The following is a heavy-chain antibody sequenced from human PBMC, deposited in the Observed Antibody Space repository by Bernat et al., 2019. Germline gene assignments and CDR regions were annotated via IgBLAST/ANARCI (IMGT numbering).Heavy chain of an antibody. D-gene: IGHD5-12*01. CDR3: ARGRVATICFGY. V-gene: IGHV3-21*01. Sequence: EVQLVESGGGLVKPGGSLRLSCAASGFTFSSYSMNWVRQAPGKGLEWVSSISSSSSYVYYADSVKGRFTISRDNAKNSLYLQMNSLRAEDTAVYYCARGRVATICFGYWGQGTLVTVSS. CDR2: ISSSSSYV. CDR1: GFTFSSYS. J-gene: IGHJ4*02.